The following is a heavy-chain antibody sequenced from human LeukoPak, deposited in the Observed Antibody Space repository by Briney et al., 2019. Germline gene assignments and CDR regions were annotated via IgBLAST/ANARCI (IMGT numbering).Heavy chain of an antibody. D-gene: IGHD5-18*01. V-gene: IGHV3-7*05. J-gene: IGHJ4*02. CDR3: TISREYSYGPF. Sequence: GGSLRLSCAASGFTFSSDWMTWVRQAPGKGLEWVANITPDGTGGQYVGSVKDRFTISRDNAKSSLYLQMNSLRAEDTAMYYCTISREYSYGPFWGQGILVTVSS. CDR2: ITPDGTGG. CDR1: GFTFSSDW.